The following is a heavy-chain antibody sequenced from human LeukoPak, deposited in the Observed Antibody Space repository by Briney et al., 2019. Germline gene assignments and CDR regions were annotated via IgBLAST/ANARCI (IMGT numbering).Heavy chain of an antibody. CDR3: AGLNSSGQGY. J-gene: IGHJ4*02. V-gene: IGHV4-34*01. D-gene: IGHD6-19*01. CDR1: GGSFSGYY. Sequence: SETQSLTCAVYGGSFSGYYWSWIRQTPGKGLEWIGEINHSGSTNYNPSLKSRVTISVDTSKNQFSLKLSSVTAADTAVYYCAGLNSSGQGYWGQGTLVTVSS. CDR2: INHSGST.